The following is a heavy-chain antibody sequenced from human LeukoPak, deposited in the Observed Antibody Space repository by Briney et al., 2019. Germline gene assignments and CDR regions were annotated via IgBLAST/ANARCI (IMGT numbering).Heavy chain of an antibody. CDR1: DGSITTNDYY. CDR2: ISYSGST. J-gene: IGHJ5*02. Sequence: PSETLSLTCSVSDGSITTNDYYWGWIRQPPGKGLEWIGSISYSGSTYYNPSLRSRVTISVDTSKSQFSLNLSSVTAADTAIYYRARHDRLAAAGLNWFDPWGQGTLVTVSS. CDR3: ARHDRLAAAGLNWFDP. D-gene: IGHD6-13*01. V-gene: IGHV4-39*01.